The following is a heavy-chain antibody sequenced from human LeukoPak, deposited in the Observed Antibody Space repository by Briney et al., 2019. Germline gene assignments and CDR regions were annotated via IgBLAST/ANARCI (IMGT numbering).Heavy chain of an antibody. CDR3: ARHIGGGIEDLDV. CDR1: GGSIGTYY. CDR2: IYVTGN. V-gene: IGHV4-59*08. Sequence: PSETRSLTCTVSGGSIGTYYRSWVRQSPGKGLEWIGYIYVTGNRYNPYLQSRVTISVDTSRNQFFLKMSSVTAADTAVYYCARHIGGGIEDLDVWGKGTKVTVSS. D-gene: IGHD3-16*02. J-gene: IGHJ6*04.